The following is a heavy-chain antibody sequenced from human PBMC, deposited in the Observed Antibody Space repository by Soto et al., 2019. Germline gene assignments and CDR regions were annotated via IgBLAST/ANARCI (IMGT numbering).Heavy chain of an antibody. CDR2: LKQDGSEK. D-gene: IGHD3-3*01. J-gene: IGHJ6*02. CDR3: ARESGYYDFWSGYPQYYYYGMDV. CDR1: GFTFSSYW. Sequence: GGSLRLSCAASGFTFSSYWMSWVRQAPGKGLEWVANLKQDGSEKYYVDSVKGRFTISRDNAKNSLYLQMNSLRAEDTAVYYCARESGYYDFWSGYPQYYYYGMDVWGQGTTVTVSS. V-gene: IGHV3-7*01.